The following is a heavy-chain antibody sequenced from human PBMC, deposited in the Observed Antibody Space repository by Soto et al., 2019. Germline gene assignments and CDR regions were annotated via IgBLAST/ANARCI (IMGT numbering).Heavy chain of an antibody. V-gene: IGHV3-21*01. D-gene: IGHD1-26*01. CDR2: ISTTSTYI. CDR3: ARDGIVGTTDFFDY. CDR1: GFISSGYS. J-gene: IGHJ4*02. Sequence: NPGGSLRLSCAGSGFISSGYSMNWVRQAPGKGLEWVSSISTTSTYIYYADSVKGRFTVSRDNAKNSLYLQMTGLRPEDTAMYYCARDGIVGTTDFFDYWGQGTLVTVSS.